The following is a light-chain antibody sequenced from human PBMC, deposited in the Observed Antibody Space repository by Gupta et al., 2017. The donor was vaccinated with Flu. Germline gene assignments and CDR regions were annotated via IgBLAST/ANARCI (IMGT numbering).Light chain of an antibody. J-gene: IGLJ3*02. CDR2: DVS. Sequence: QFALTPPSSPSGSPGTSVNIFCTGTSSDIGNYNHASWYQQHTGKAPKLLIYDVSERPPGVPDLFFGSKAANAAFLTVSGHQAEEDADYYCSSYAASNFWVFGGGTKVTVL. CDR3: SSYAASNFWV. V-gene: IGLV2-8*01. CDR1: SSDIGNYNH.